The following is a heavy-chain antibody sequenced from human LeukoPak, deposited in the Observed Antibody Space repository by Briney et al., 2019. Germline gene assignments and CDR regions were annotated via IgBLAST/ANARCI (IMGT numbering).Heavy chain of an antibody. V-gene: IGHV3-43D*03. CDR2: ISWDGGST. D-gene: IGHD6-6*01. CDR1: GFTFDDYA. Sequence: GGSLRLSCAASGFTFDDYAMHWVRQAPGKGLEWVSLISWDGGSTYYADSVKGRFTISRDSSKNSLYLQMNSLRAEDTALYYCAKDGAEKKLVRYYYYYYMDVWGKGTTVTVSS. CDR3: AKDGAEKKLVRYYYYYYMDV. J-gene: IGHJ6*03.